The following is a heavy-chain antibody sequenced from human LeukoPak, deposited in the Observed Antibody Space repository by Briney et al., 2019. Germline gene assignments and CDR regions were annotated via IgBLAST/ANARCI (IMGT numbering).Heavy chain of an antibody. CDR3: ARDPSPGVTTPDWFDP. D-gene: IGHD1-14*01. V-gene: IGHV3-11*06. J-gene: IGHJ5*02. Sequence: PGGSLRLSCAASGFTFSDYYMSWIREAPGKGLEWVSSISSSSSYIYYADSVKGRFTISRDNAKNSLYLQMNSLRAEDTAVYYCARDPSPGVTTPDWFDPWGQGTLVTVSS. CDR1: GFTFSDYY. CDR2: ISSSSSYI.